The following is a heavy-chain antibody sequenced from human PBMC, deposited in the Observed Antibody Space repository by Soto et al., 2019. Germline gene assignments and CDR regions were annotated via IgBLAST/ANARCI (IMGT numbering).Heavy chain of an antibody. J-gene: IGHJ3*02. D-gene: IGHD3-10*01. CDR3: APRPLPARLPGALGAFDI. CDR1: GFTFNIYA. Sequence: EVQVLESGGGLVQPGGSLRLSCAASGFTFNIYAMSWVRQAPGKGLEWVSDISGSGGSTYYADSVKGRFTITRDNSKKTLYVQMNSLRAEDTAVSSRAPRPLPARLPGALGAFDIWGQGKMVTVSS. V-gene: IGHV3-23*01. CDR2: ISGSGGST.